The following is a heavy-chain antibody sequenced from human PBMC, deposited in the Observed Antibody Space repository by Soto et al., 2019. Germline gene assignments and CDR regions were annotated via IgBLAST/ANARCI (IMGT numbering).Heavy chain of an antibody. Sequence: ASVKVSCKSSGYTFTANYIHWVRQAPGQVLEWMGWMATSSGGTRFAQNFQGRVAMTRDTSIATAYMELTTLTLDDTAIYYCARGSGSSWFDYWGQGTQVTVSP. CDR1: GYTFTANY. D-gene: IGHD6-25*01. CDR2: MATSSGGT. J-gene: IGHJ4*02. V-gene: IGHV1-2*02. CDR3: ARGSGSSWFDY.